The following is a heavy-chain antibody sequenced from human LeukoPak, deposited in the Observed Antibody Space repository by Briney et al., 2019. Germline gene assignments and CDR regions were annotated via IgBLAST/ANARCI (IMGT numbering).Heavy chain of an antibody. CDR2: IIPIFGTA. V-gene: IGHV1-69*01. CDR1: GGTFSSYA. D-gene: IGHD3-9*01. CDR3: ASRNYDILTGYYLSWFDP. Sequence: SVKVSCKASGGTFSSYAISWVRQAPGQGLEWMGGIIPIFGTANYAQKFQGRVTITADESTSTAYMELSSLRSEDTAVYYCASRNYDILTGYYLSWFDPWGQGTLVTVSS. J-gene: IGHJ5*02.